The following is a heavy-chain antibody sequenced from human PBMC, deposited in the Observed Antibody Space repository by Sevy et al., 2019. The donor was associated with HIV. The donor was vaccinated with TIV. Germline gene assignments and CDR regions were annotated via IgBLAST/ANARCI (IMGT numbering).Heavy chain of an antibody. V-gene: IGHV3-72*01. J-gene: IGHJ6*03. CDR1: GFAFSDHY. CDR2: IRNRPNRYTT. Sequence: GGSLRLSCAASGFAFSDHYVDWVRQAPGKGLEWVGRIRNRPNRYTTEYAASVEGRFTISRDDSRHSLYLQMNSLKTEDSAVYYGVRGPNCGVGGCQQISPYCLDVWGIGATVTVSS. CDR3: VRGPNCGVGGCQQISPYCLDV. D-gene: IGHD2-21*01.